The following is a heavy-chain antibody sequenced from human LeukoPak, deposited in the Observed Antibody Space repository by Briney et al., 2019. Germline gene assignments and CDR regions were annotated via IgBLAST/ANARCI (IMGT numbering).Heavy chain of an antibody. CDR1: GFTFSSDW. CDR2: INQDGSEK. J-gene: IGHJ4*02. D-gene: IGHD1-7*01. V-gene: IGHV3-7*03. Sequence: GGSLGLSCAASGFTFSSDWMSWVRQAPGKGLEWVANINQDGSEKDYVDSVKGRFTISRDNAKNSPYLQMDSLRTEDTAVYYCARGPRNYASYFDYWGQGVLVTVSS. CDR3: ARGPRNYASYFDY.